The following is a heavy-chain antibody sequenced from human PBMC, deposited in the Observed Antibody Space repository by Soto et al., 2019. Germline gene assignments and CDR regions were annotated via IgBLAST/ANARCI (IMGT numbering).Heavy chain of an antibody. J-gene: IGHJ5*02. CDR1: GGSISSGGYS. CDR3: ARGVRASSSWYGNWFDP. CDR2: IYHSGST. V-gene: IGHV4-30-2*01. Sequence: QLQLQESGSGLVKPSQTLSLTCAVSGGSISSGGYSWSWIRQPTGKALEWIGYIYHSGSTYYNPSLNSRVTISVDRSKTQFSLKLSSVTAADTAVYYGARGVRASSSWYGNWFDPWGQGTLVTVSS. D-gene: IGHD6-13*01.